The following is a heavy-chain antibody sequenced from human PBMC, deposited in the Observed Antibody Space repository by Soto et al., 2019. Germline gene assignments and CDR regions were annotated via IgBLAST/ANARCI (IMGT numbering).Heavy chain of an antibody. J-gene: IGHJ3*02. Sequence: QVQLVESGGGVVQPGRSLRLSCAASGFTFSSYGMHWVRQAPGKGLEWVAVISYDGSNKYYADSVKGRFTISRDNSKNTLYLQMNSLRADDTAVYYCAKEYEGSSGYLTRTVAFNIWGQGTMVTVSS. CDR1: GFTFSSYG. V-gene: IGHV3-30*18. D-gene: IGHD3-22*01. CDR2: ISYDGSNK. CDR3: AKEYEGSSGYLTRTVAFNI.